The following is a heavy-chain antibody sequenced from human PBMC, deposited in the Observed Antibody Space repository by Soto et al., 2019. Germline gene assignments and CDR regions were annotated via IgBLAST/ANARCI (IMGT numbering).Heavy chain of an antibody. CDR3: ARRASR. D-gene: IGHD1-26*01. CDR1: GFTFSSSE. CDR2: IHPSGQPI. J-gene: IGHJ3*01. Sequence: GGSLRLSCAVSGFTFSSSEMYWVRQAPGKGLEWISYIHPSGQPIFYADSVKGRFTISRDNANNSLFLQMNCLRAEDTAVYYCARRASRWGQGTMVTV. V-gene: IGHV3-48*03.